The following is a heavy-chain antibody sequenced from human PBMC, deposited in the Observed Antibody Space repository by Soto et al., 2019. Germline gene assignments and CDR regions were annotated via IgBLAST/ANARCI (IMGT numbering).Heavy chain of an antibody. D-gene: IGHD3-9*01. CDR3: ARDPLHYDILTGYSPNYFDF. Sequence: QVQLVESGGGVVQPGRSLRLSCAASGFTFSSYGMHWVRQAPGKGLEWVAVIWYDGSNKYYADSVKGRFTISRDNSTNTLYLQMNSLRAEDTAVYYCARDPLHYDILTGYSPNYFDFWGQGTLVTVSS. J-gene: IGHJ4*02. CDR2: IWYDGSNK. V-gene: IGHV3-33*08. CDR1: GFTFSSYG.